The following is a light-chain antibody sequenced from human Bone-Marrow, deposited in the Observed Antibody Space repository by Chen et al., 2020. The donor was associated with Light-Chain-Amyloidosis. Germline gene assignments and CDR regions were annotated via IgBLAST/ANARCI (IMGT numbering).Light chain of an antibody. CDR1: QGIFHRDGNTY. J-gene: IGKJ2*01. CDR2: DVS. CDR3: MQGTHWPPYT. V-gene: IGKV2-30*02. Sequence: DVVMTQSPLSLPVTFGQPASISCRSSQGIFHRDGNTYLIWFQQRPGQCAWRLIYDVSKPDYGVTDRFRCSGSGTDFTLKISRVEAEDVGLYYCMQGTHWPPYTFGQGTKLDIK.